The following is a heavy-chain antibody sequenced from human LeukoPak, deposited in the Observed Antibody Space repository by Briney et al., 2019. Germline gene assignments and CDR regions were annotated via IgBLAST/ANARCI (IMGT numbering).Heavy chain of an antibody. D-gene: IGHD3-22*01. V-gene: IGHV4-59*01. CDR1: GGSISSYY. CDR2: IYYSGNT. J-gene: IGHJ4*02. Sequence: SETLSLTCTVSGGSISSYYWSWIRQPPGKGLEWIGYIYYSGNTNYNPSLKSRVTISVETSKNQFSLKLRSVTAADTAVYYCARAGYHDSSGYYTLLDYWGQGTLVIVSS. CDR3: ARAGYHDSSGYYTLLDY.